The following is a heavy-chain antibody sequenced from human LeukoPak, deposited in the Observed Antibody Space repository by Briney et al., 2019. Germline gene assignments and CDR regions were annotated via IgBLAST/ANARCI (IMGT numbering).Heavy chain of an antibody. D-gene: IGHD6-13*01. V-gene: IGHV3-30*02. CDR1: GFTFSSYG. Sequence: GALRLSCAASGFTFSSYGMHWVRQAPGKGLEWVAFIRYDGSNKYYADSVKGRFTISRDNSKNTLYLQMNSLRAEDTAVYYCARARDSSSWFSSDYWGQGTLVTASS. CDR2: IRYDGSNK. J-gene: IGHJ4*02. CDR3: ARARDSSSWFSSDY.